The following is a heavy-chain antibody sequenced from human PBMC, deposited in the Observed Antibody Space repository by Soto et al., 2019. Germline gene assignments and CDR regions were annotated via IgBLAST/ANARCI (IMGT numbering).Heavy chain of an antibody. CDR2: ISYDGSNK. V-gene: IGHV3-30*03. Sequence: QVQLVESGGGVVQPGRSLRLSCAASGFTFSSYGMHWVRQAPGKGLEWVAVISYDGSNKYYADSVKGRFTISRDNSKNTLYLQMNSLRAEDTAVYYCATSGGTTIRRLLGYGMDVWGQGTTVAVSS. D-gene: IGHD4-4*01. J-gene: IGHJ6*02. CDR3: ATSGGTTIRRLLGYGMDV. CDR1: GFTFSSYG.